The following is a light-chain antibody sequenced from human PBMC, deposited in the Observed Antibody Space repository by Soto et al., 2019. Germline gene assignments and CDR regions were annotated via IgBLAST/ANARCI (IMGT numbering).Light chain of an antibody. J-gene: IGKJ5*01. Sequence: EVVMTQSPGTLSLSPGERATLSCRSSQSVSSSYLAWYQQKPGQVPRLLMYAASSRATGIPARFSGSGSGTDFTLTISSLQSEDLAIYYCQQYHIWPYTFGQGTRLEIK. CDR3: QQYHIWPYT. CDR2: AAS. V-gene: IGKV3D-15*01. CDR1: QSVSSSY.